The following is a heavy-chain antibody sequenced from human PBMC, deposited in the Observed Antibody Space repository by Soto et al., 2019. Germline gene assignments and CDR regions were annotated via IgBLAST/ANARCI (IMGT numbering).Heavy chain of an antibody. CDR3: ARGGGYDY. Sequence: QVQLQESGPGLVKPSQTLSLTCIVSGVSISSGDDYWSWIRQPPGKGLEWIGYIYSSGSTYSNPSVRGRVTISADTSKNRFSLKLTSGTAADTAVYYCARGGGYDYWGQGALVTVSS. V-gene: IGHV4-30-4*01. CDR2: IYSSGST. J-gene: IGHJ4*02. CDR1: GVSISSGDDY. D-gene: IGHD3-22*01.